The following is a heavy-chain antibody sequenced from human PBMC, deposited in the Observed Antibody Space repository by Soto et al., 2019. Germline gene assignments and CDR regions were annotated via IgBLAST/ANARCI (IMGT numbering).Heavy chain of an antibody. CDR2: IYHSGST. CDR1: GGSISSGGYS. CDR3: AAGAIFGVVPLDY. D-gene: IGHD3-3*01. J-gene: IGHJ4*02. Sequence: QLQLQESGSGLVKPSQTLSLTCAVSGGSISSGGYSWSWIRQPPGKGLEWIGYIYHSGSTYYNPPXXXRXXISVDRSKNQFSLKLSSVTAADTAVYDCAAGAIFGVVPLDYWGQGTLVTVSS. V-gene: IGHV4-30-2*01.